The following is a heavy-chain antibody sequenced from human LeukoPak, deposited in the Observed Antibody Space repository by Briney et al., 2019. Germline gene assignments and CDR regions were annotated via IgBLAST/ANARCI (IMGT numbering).Heavy chain of an antibody. Sequence: GGSLRLSCAAPGFTVSSNYMSWVSQAPRKGLEWVSVIYSGGSTYYADSVKGRFTISRDNSKNTLYLQMNSLRAEDTAVYYCARESVGASWPGPPSDYWGQGTLVTVSS. CDR2: IYSGGST. CDR1: GFTVSSNY. V-gene: IGHV3-66*01. CDR3: ARESVGASWPGPPSDY. J-gene: IGHJ4*02.